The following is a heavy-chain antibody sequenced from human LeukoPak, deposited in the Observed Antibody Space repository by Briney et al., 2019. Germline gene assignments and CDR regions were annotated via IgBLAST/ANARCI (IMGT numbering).Heavy chain of an antibody. V-gene: IGHV3-30*18. Sequence: GGSLRLSCAASGFTFSSYGMHWVRQAPGKGLEWVAVISYDGSNKYYTDSVKGRFTISRDNSKNTLYLQINSLRAEDTAVYYCAKENTAMALHYWGQGTLVTVSS. CDR2: ISYDGSNK. J-gene: IGHJ4*02. D-gene: IGHD5-18*01. CDR1: GFTFSSYG. CDR3: AKENTAMALHY.